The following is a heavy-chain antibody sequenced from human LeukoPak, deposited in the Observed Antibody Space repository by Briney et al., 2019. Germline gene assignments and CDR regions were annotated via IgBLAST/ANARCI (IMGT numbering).Heavy chain of an antibody. CDR2: INWNGGST. J-gene: IGHJ5*02. CDR1: GFTFDDYG. D-gene: IGHD3-22*01. V-gene: IGHV3-20*01. Sequence: GGSLRLSCAASGFTFDDYGMSWVRQAPGKGLEWVSGINWNGGSTGYADSVKGRFTIPRDNAKNSLYLQMNSLRAEDTALYHCARDILSGTFQGSSGYWFDPWGQGTLVTASS. CDR3: ARDILSGTFQGSSGYWFDP.